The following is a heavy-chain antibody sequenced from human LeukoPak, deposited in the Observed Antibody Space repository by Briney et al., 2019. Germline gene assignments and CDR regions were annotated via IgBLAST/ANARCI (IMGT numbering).Heavy chain of an antibody. J-gene: IGHJ6*03. CDR3: ARVGDRDTNFYYYYYMDV. Sequence: GGSLRLSCAASGFTVSSNYMSWVRQVPGKGLEWVANMNQDGSEQYYVDSVKGRFTISRDNAKNSLYLQMNSLRAEDTAVYYCARVGDRDTNFYYYYYMDVWGKGTTVTVSS. CDR1: GFTVSSNY. V-gene: IGHV3-7*01. D-gene: IGHD3-10*01. CDR2: MNQDGSEQ.